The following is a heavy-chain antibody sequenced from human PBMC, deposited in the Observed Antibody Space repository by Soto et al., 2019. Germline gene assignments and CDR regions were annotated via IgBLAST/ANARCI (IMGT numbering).Heavy chain of an antibody. V-gene: IGHV3-53*01. Sequence: GGSLRLSCAASGFTVSSNYMSWVRQAPGKGLEWVSVIYSGGSTYYADSVKGRFTISRDNSKNTLYLQMNSLRAEDTAVYYCAKAVFDDLFSRWGQGTLVTVSS. CDR2: IYSGGST. CDR1: GFTVSSNY. CDR3: AKAVFDDLFSR. J-gene: IGHJ4*02. D-gene: IGHD3-3*01.